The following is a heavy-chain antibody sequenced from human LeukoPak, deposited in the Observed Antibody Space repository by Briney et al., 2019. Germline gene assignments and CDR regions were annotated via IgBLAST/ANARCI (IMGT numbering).Heavy chain of an antibody. J-gene: IGHJ5*02. CDR1: GFTFTNYA. CDR3: AKDWTMIPGGDSWFDP. V-gene: IGHV3-23*01. Sequence: GGSLGLSCAASGFTFTNYAMSWVRQAPGKGPEWVSAISGSGGSTYYADSVKGRFTISRDNSKNTLYLQMNSLRAEDTAVYYCAKDWTMIPGGDSWFDPWGQGTLVTVSS. CDR2: ISGSGGST. D-gene: IGHD3-22*01.